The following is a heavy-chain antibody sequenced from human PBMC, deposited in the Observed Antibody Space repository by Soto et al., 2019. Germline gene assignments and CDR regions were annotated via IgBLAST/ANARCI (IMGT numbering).Heavy chain of an antibody. Sequence: GVLRLSCAASGFAFSSYAMSWVRQAPGKGLEWFTAITGGGDTTFYTNSMKGRFTISRDNSKNTLYLQMNSLRAEDTAVFYCAKNGRGTAMLADYWGQGTQVTVSS. CDR3: AKNGRGTAMLADY. D-gene: IGHD5-18*01. V-gene: IGHV3-23*01. CDR1: GFAFSSYA. J-gene: IGHJ4*02. CDR2: ITGGGDTT.